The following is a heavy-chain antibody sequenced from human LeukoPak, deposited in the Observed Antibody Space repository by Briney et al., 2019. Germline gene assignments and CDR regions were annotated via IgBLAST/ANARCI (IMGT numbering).Heavy chain of an antibody. J-gene: IGHJ4*02. CDR3: ARVGIYGDYGRYFDY. CDR1: GFTFDNYG. D-gene: IGHD4-17*01. V-gene: IGHV3-20*04. Sequence: PGGSLRLSCAASGFTFDNYGMSWVRLAPGKGLEWVSGINWNGGSIGYAHSVKGRFTISRDNAKNSLYLQMNSLRAEDTALYYCARVGIYGDYGRYFDYWGQGTLATVSS. CDR2: INWNGGSI.